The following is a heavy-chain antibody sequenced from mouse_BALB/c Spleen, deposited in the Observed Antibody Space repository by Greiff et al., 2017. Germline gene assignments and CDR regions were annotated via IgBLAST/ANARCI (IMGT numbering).Heavy chain of an antibody. CDR1: GDSITSGY. V-gene: IGHV3-8*02. CDR3: ARSGSYGSSPFAY. D-gene: IGHD1-1*01. CDR2: ISYSGST. J-gene: IGHJ3*01. Sequence: EVKLQESGPSLVKPSQTLSLTCSVTGDSITSGYWNWIRKFPGNKLEYMGYISYSGSTYYNPSLKSRISITRDTSKNQYYLQLNSVTTEDTATYYCARSGSYGSSPFAYWGQGTLVTVSA.